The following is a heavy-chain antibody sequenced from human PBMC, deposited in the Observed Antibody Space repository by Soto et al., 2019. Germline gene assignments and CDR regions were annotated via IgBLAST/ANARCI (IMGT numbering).Heavy chain of an antibody. Sequence: EVQLVESGGDLVQPGGSLRLSCAASGFTFSSYWMSWVRQAPGKGLEWVANIKQDGSEKYYVDSVKGRFTISRDNAKNSLYLQMNSLRAEDTSVYYCSGIVASGWFDPWGQGTLVTVSS. CDR3: SGIVASGWFDP. J-gene: IGHJ5*02. CDR1: GFTFSSYW. D-gene: IGHD1-26*01. CDR2: IKQDGSEK. V-gene: IGHV3-7*03.